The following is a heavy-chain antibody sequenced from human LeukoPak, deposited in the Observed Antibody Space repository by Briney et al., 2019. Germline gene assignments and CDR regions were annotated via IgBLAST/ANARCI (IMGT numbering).Heavy chain of an antibody. Sequence: GSLRLSCAASGFTFSSYAMSWVRQAPGKGLEWIGEINHSGSTNYNPSLKSRVTISVDTSKNQFSLKLSSVTAADTAVYYCARHARRSGNYPLGYYYYMDVWGKGTTVTVSS. D-gene: IGHD3-10*01. J-gene: IGHJ6*03. CDR3: ARHARRSGNYPLGYYYYMDV. CDR2: INHSGST. CDR1: GFTFSSYA. V-gene: IGHV4-34*01.